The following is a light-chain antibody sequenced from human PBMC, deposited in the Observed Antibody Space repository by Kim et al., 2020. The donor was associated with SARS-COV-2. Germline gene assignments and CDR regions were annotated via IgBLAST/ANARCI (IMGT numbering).Light chain of an antibody. V-gene: IGLV3-25*03. J-gene: IGLJ1*01. Sequence: SPVQTARITCSGNALPKQYAYWYQQKPGQAPVVVIYKDSERPSGIPERFSGSSSGATVTLTISGVQAEDEADYYCQSAVSSGTYVFGTGTKVTVL. CDR3: QSAVSSGTYV. CDR1: ALPKQY. CDR2: KDS.